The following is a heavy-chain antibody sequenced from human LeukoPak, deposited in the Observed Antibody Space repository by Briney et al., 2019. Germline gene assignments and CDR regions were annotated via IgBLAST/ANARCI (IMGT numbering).Heavy chain of an antibody. V-gene: IGHV3-33*01. CDR2: IWYDGSNK. Sequence: GALRLSCAASGFTFSSDGRHWVRQAPGKGPEWVAVIWYDGSNKYYADSVKGRFTISRDNSKNTLYLQMNSLRAEDTAVYYCARGLLWFGELDYYYYYGMDVWGKGTTVTVSS. CDR1: GFTFSSDG. J-gene: IGHJ6*04. D-gene: IGHD3-10*01. CDR3: ARGLLWFGELDYYYYYGMDV.